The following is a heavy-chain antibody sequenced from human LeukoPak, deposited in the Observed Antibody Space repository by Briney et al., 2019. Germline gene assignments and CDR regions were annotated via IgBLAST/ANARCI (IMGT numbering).Heavy chain of an antibody. CDR3: AREGSYDGSTMWYFDY. D-gene: IGHD3-22*01. V-gene: IGHV3-53*01. CDR1: GFTVSSNY. CDR2: IYSGGTI. Sequence: GGSLRLSCAASGFTVSSNYMAWVRQAPGKGLEWVSVIYSGGTIYYADSVKGRFTISRDNSKNTLYLQMNSLRAEDTAVYYCAREGSYDGSTMWYFDYWGQGTLVTVSS. J-gene: IGHJ4*02.